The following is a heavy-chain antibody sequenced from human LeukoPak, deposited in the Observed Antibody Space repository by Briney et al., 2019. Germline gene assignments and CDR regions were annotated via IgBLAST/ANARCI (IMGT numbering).Heavy chain of an antibody. CDR1: GYTFTGYY. J-gene: IGHJ3*02. Sequence: ASVKVSCKASGYTFTGYYMHWVRQAPGQGLEWMGWINPNSGGTNYAQKFQGWVTMTRDTSISTAYMEPSRLRSDDTAVYYCARGGHSSNDAFDIWGQGTMVTVSS. CDR3: ARGGHSSNDAFDI. CDR2: INPNSGGT. D-gene: IGHD6-13*01. V-gene: IGHV1-2*04.